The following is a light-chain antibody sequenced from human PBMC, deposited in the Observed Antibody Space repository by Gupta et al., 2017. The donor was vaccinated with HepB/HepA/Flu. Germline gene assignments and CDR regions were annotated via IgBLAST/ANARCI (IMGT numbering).Light chain of an antibody. V-gene: IGLV3-21*02. CDR3: QVWDSGDPWV. Sequence: SDVATQPPSVSVSPGQTATLTCEGDRIRNKLVQWYQKKPGQAPILVLYNDNERPSGISERFSGSNSANAATLTITRVEAGDEDDYYCQVWDSGDPWVFGGGTKLTVL. CDR1: RIRNKL. CDR2: NDN. J-gene: IGLJ3*02.